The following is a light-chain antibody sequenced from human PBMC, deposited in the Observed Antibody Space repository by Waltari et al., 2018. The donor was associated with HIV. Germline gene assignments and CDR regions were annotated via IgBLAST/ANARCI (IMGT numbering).Light chain of an antibody. V-gene: IGLV2-11*01. CDR2: DLS. CDR1: YSDVGDYNY. Sequence: QSALTQPRSVSGSPGQSVTISCTGTYSDVGDYNYVSWYQQHPGNAPKLMIYDLSQRPSGVPDRFSGSKSGNTASLTISGLQADDDADYYCCSFAGTYTIFGGGTKLTVL. CDR3: CSFAGTYTI. J-gene: IGLJ2*01.